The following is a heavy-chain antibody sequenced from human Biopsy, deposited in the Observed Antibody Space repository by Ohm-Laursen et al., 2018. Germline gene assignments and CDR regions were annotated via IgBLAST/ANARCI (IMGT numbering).Heavy chain of an antibody. Sequence: SDTLSLTCSVSGGSVGDYFLSWIRLVPGKRPEWIGYTYYRGTSENNPSLRSRVTTSVDISRNQFFLNIKSVTGADTAVYYCAAFPFSGGPAFDIWGQGTTVIVSS. J-gene: IGHJ3*02. CDR3: AAFPFSGGPAFDI. CDR2: TYYRGTS. D-gene: IGHD2/OR15-2a*01. CDR1: GGSVGDYF. V-gene: IGHV4-59*02.